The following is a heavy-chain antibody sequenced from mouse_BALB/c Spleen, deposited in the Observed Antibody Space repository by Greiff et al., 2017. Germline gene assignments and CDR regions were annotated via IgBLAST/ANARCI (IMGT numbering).Heavy chain of an antibody. D-gene: IGHD1-2*01. V-gene: IGHV1-77*01. CDR3: ARAFITTAGYFDV. CDR1: GYTFTDYV. J-gene: IGHJ1*01. CDR2: IFPGSGST. Sequence: QVQLQQSGPELVKPGASVKMSCKASGYTFTDYVISWVKQRIGQGLVWIREIFPGSGSTYYNENFKGKATLTADKSTNTAYMQLSSLTSEDSAVYFCARAFITTAGYFDVWGAGTTVTVSA.